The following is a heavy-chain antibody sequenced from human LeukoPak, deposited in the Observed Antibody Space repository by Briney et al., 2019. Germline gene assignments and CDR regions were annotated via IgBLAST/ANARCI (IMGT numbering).Heavy chain of an antibody. CDR3: ARVDIVATIHFDY. CDR1: GGSISSSSYY. Sequence: PSETLSLTCTVSGGSISSSSYYWGWIRQPPGKGLEWIGSIYYSGSTYYNPSLKSRVTISVDTSKNQSSLKLSSVTAADTAVYYCARVDIVATIHFDYWGQGTLVTVSS. CDR2: IYYSGST. V-gene: IGHV4-39*01. D-gene: IGHD5-12*01. J-gene: IGHJ4*02.